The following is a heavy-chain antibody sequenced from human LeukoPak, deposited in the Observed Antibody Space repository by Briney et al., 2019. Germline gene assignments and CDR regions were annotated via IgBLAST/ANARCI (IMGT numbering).Heavy chain of an antibody. CDR3: ARAPGILNDAFDI. J-gene: IGHJ3*02. Sequence: KPSETLSLTCTVSGGSISSYYWSWIRQPPGKGLEWIGYIYYSGSTNYNPSLKSRVTISVDTSKNQFSLKLSSVTAADTAVYYCARAPGILNDAFDIWGQGTMVTVSS. D-gene: IGHD3-10*01. V-gene: IGHV4-59*01. CDR1: GGSISSYY. CDR2: IYYSGST.